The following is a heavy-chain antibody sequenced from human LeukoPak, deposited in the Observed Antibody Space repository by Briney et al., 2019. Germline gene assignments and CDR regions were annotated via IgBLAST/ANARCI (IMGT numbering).Heavy chain of an antibody. CDR3: ARLYCSSTSCYAADY. CDR1: GFTFSSYS. V-gene: IGHV3-21*06. Sequence: PGGSLRLSCEASGFTFSSYSMNWVRQAPGKGLEWVSSISSRSSHIYYADSVKGRFTISRDNAKDSLYLQMTSLRAEDTAVYYCARLYCSSTSCYAADYWGQGTLVTVSS. J-gene: IGHJ4*02. D-gene: IGHD2-2*01. CDR2: ISSRSSHI.